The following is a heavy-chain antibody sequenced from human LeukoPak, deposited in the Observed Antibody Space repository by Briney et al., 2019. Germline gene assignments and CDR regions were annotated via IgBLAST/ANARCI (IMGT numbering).Heavy chain of an antibody. CDR1: GFTFSSYA. D-gene: IGHD3-22*01. J-gene: IGHJ4*02. V-gene: IGHV3-21*04. Sequence: GGSLRLSCAASGFTFSSYAMNWVRQAPGKGLEWVSSISSSSSSIYYADSVKGRFTISRDNAKNSLYLQMNSLRAEDTAVYYCAKVGSSGYYPSYYFDYWGQGTLVTVSS. CDR2: ISSSSSSI. CDR3: AKVGSSGYYPSYYFDY.